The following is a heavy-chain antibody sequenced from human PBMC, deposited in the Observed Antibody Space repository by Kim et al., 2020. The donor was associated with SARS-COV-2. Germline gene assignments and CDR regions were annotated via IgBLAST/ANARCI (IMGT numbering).Heavy chain of an antibody. V-gene: IGHV3-9*01. CDR2: IMWNSDGI. CDR3: TKDVLAGGADV. CDR1: GFTFNYHA. Sequence: GGSLRLSCIASGFTFNYHAMHWVRQAPGKGLEWVSGIMWNSDGIGYADSVKGRFTTSIDNAKNSLYLQMNSLRPEDTALYYCTKDVLAGGADVWGQGTAV. J-gene: IGHJ6*02. D-gene: IGHD3-3*02.